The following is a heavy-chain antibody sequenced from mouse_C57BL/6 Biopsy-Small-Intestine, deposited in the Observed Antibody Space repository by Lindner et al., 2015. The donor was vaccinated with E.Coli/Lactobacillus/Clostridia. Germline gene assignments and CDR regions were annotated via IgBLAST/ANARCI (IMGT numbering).Heavy chain of an antibody. CDR1: GYTFTGYW. D-gene: IGHD1-1*02. V-gene: IGHV1-9*01. Sequence: VQLQESGAELMKPGASVKLSCKATGYTFTGYWIEWVKQRPGHGLEWIGEILPGSGSTNCNEKFKGKATFTADTSSNTAYMQLSSLTTEDSAIYYCARRWDWYFDVWGTGTTVTVSS. CDR2: ILPGSGST. J-gene: IGHJ1*03. CDR3: ARRWDWYFDV.